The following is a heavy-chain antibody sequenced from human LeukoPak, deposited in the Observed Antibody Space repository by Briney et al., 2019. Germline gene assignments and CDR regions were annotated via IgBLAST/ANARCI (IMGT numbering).Heavy chain of an antibody. CDR2: INPNSGGT. V-gene: IGHV1-2*02. Sequence: ASVTVSCKASGYTFTDYYLHWVRQAPGQGLEWMGWINPNSGGTNYAQTFQGRVTMTRDTSITTAYMELSRLRSDDTAVYFCARIGYNRYFDYWGQGTLVTVSS. CDR1: GYTFTDYY. J-gene: IGHJ4*02. CDR3: ARIGYNRYFDY. D-gene: IGHD5-24*01.